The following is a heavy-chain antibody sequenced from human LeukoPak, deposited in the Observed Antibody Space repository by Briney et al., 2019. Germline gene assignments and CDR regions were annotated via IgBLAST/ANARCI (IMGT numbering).Heavy chain of an antibody. V-gene: IGHV1-18*04. CDR1: GYTFSNYG. J-gene: IGHJ4*02. CDR3: ARHSGSGWQALGY. Sequence: GGSVNETCKASGYTFSNYGISWVRQAPGLGLEGMGWTSYNGNTNYAQKFQDRVTMTTDTSTTTAYMELRSLESDDTAVYYCARHSGSGWQALGYWGQGTLVTVSS. D-gene: IGHD6-19*01. CDR2: TSYNGNT.